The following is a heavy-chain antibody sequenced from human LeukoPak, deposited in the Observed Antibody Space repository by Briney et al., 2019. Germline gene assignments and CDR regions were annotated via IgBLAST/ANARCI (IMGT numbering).Heavy chain of an antibody. CDR1: GGSFSGYY. CDR2: INHSGST. D-gene: IGHD4-17*01. J-gene: IGHJ3*02. CDR3: ASLTTVTDAFDI. Sequence: SETLSLTCAVYGGSFSGYYWSWIRQPPGKGLEWIGEINHSGSTNYNPSLKSRVTISVDTSKNLFSLKLSSVTAADTAVYYCASLTTVTDAFDIWGQGTMVTVSS. V-gene: IGHV4-34*01.